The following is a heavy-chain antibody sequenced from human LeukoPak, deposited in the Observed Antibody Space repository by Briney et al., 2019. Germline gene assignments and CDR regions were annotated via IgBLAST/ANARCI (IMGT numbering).Heavy chain of an antibody. D-gene: IGHD4-17*01. V-gene: IGHV3-7*03. Sequence: GGSLRLSCAASGFTFSLYWMSWVRHVPGKGLEWVANIKQDGGEKYYVDSVKGRFTISRDNAKNSLHLQMNSLRAEDTAVYYCASEFVSVTTHFLFDSWGQGTLVTVSS. CDR2: IKQDGGEK. J-gene: IGHJ4*02. CDR1: GFTFSLYW. CDR3: ASEFVSVTTHFLFDS.